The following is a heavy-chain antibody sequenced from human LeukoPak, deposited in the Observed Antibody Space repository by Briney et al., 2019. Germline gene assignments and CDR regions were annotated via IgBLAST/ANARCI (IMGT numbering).Heavy chain of an antibody. J-gene: IGHJ5*02. D-gene: IGHD2-2*01. Sequence: PSETLSLTCAVYGGSFSGYYWSWIRQPPGKGLEWIGEINHSGSTNYNPSLKSRVTISVDTSKNQFSLKLSSVTAADTAVYYCARVRLVAQTWFDPWGQGTLVTVSS. CDR3: ARVRLVAQTWFDP. V-gene: IGHV4-34*01. CDR1: GGSFSGYY. CDR2: INHSGST.